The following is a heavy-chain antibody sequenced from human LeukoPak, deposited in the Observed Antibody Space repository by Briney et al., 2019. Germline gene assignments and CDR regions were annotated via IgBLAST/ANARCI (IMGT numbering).Heavy chain of an antibody. CDR2: INHSGST. V-gene: IGHV4-34*08. D-gene: IGHD6-13*01. J-gene: IGHJ4*02. CDR3: ALNSVRTASNSSSHPDY. Sequence: GSLRLSCAASGFIFSSAWMSWVRQAPGKGLEWIGEINHSGSTNYNPSLKSRVTISVDTSKNQFSLKLSSVTAADTAVYYCALNSVRTASNSSSHPDYWGQGTLVTVSS. CDR1: GFIFSSAW.